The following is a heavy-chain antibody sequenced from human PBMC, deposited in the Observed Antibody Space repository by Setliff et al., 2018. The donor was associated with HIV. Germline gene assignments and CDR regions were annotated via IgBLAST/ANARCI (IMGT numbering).Heavy chain of an antibody. Sequence: ASVKVSCKASGYTFTGYYMHWVRQAPGQGLEWMGRIIPNSAGTNYAQKFRGRLTMTEDTSTDTAYMELTSLRSDDTAIYYCAKDKRGGVGTPYYFDYWGQGTLVTVSS. J-gene: IGHJ4*02. CDR1: GYTFTGYY. CDR3: AKDKRGGVGTPYYFDY. CDR2: IIPNSAGT. D-gene: IGHD1-26*01. V-gene: IGHV1-2*06.